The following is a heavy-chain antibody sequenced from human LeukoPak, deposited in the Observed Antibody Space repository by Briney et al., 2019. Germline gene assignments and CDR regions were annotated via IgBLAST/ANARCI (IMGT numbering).Heavy chain of an antibody. CDR3: ARGGAAAARKRGVDY. CDR1: GFTFSSYW. J-gene: IGHJ4*02. CDR2: IKQDGSDK. Sequence: PGGSLRLSCAASGFTFSSYWMSWVRQAPGKGLEWVALIKQDGSDKHYVDSVKGRFTISRDNAKNSLYLQMNSLRAEDTAVYYCARGGAAAARKRGVDYWGQGTLVTVSS. D-gene: IGHD6-13*01. V-gene: IGHV3-7*01.